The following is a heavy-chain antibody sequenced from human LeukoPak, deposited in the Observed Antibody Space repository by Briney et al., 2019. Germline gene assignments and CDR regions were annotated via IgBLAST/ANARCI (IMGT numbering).Heavy chain of an antibody. J-gene: IGHJ6*02. D-gene: IGHD6-13*01. CDR3: ARAGKYKSRWMVV. V-gene: IGHV1-18*01. CDR2: ISAYNGNT. CDR1: GYTFSTYG. Sequence: ASVKVSCKASGYTFSTYGVTWVRQAPGQGLEWVGWISAYNGNTNYAQKLQGRVTLTTDTSTSTAYMDLRSLRSDDTAVYYCARAGKYKSRWMVVWGQGTTVTVSS.